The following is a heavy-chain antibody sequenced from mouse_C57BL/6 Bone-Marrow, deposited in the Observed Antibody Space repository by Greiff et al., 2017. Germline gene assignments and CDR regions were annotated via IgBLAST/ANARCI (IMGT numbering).Heavy chain of an antibody. CDR3: AREWLLPPAY. Sequence: VQLQQSGAELVMPGASVKLSCKASGYTFTSYWMHWVKQRPGQGLEWIGEIDPSDSYTNYNQKFKGKSTLTVDKSSSTAYMQLKSLTSEDSAVYYCAREWLLPPAYWGQGTLVTVSA. CDR2: IDPSDSYT. CDR1: GYTFTSYW. J-gene: IGHJ3*01. V-gene: IGHV1-69*01. D-gene: IGHD2-3*01.